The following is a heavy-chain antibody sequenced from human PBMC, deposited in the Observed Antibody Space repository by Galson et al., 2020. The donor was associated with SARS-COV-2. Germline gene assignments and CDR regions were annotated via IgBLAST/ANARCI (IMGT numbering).Heavy chain of an antibody. CDR3: ARATPPDYDILTGYFSNYYYYMDV. J-gene: IGHJ6*03. D-gene: IGHD3-9*01. V-gene: IGHV5-10-1*01. CDR1: GYSFTSYW. CDR2: IDPSDSYT. Sequence: HGESLKIYCKGSGYSFTSYWISWVRQMPGKGLEWMGRIDPSDSYTNYSPSFQGHVTISADKSISTAYLQWSSLEASDTAMYYCARATPPDYDILTGYFSNYYYYMDVWGKGTTVTVSS.